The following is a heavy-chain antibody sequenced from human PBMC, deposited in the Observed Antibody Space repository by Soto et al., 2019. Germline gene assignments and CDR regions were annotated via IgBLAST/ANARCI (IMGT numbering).Heavy chain of an antibody. CDR3: ARIYSGSYYAFDY. CDR1: GGSISSSSYY. D-gene: IGHD1-26*01. V-gene: IGHV4-39*01. CDR2: IYYSGST. Sequence: QLQLQESGPGLVKPSETLSLTCTVSGGSISSSSYYWGWIRQPPGKGLEWIGSIYYSGSTYYNPSLKSRVTRSVDTSKNQFSRKLSAVDAADTAVYYCARIYSGSYYAFDYWGQGTLVTVSS. J-gene: IGHJ4*02.